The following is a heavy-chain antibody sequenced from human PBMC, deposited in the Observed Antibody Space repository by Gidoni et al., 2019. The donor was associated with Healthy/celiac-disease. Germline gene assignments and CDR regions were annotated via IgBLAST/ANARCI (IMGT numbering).Heavy chain of an antibody. V-gene: IGHV4-34*01. CDR1: GGSFSGYY. J-gene: IGHJ4*02. Sequence: QVQLQQWGAGLLTPSETLSLTCAVYGGSFSGYYWSWIRQPPGKGLEWIGEINHSGSTNYNPSLKSRVTISVDTAKNQFSLKLSSVTAADTAVYYCARRIRYFDWLLSFYFDYWGQGTLVTVSS. D-gene: IGHD3-9*01. CDR2: INHSGST. CDR3: ARRIRYFDWLLSFYFDY.